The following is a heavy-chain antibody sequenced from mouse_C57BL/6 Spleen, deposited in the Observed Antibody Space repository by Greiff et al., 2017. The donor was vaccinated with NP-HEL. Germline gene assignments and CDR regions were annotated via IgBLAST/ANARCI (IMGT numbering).Heavy chain of an antibody. Sequence: VQLKQSGPELVKPGASVKISCKASGYSFTGYYMHWVKQSHGNILDWIGYIYPYNGVSSYNQKFKGKATLTVDKSSSTAYMELRSLTSEDSAVYYCARSLITTVVGGFAYWGQGTLVTVSA. V-gene: IGHV1-31*01. J-gene: IGHJ3*01. CDR3: ARSLITTVVGGFAY. D-gene: IGHD1-1*01. CDR2: IYPYNGVS. CDR1: GYSFTGYY.